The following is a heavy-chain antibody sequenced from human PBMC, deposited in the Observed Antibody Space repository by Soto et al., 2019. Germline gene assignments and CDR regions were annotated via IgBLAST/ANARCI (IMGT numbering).Heavy chain of an antibody. CDR1: GFTLSSYG. Sequence: GGSLRRSCAASGFTLSSYGMHWVRQAPGKGLEWVAVIWYDGSNKYYADSVKGRFTISRDNSKNTLYLQMNSLSAEDTAAYYCAREWGGAGRPEWGVDYWGQGTLVAVSS. CDR2: IWYDGSNK. V-gene: IGHV3-33*01. D-gene: IGHD6-6*01. CDR3: AREWGGAGRPEWGVDY. J-gene: IGHJ4*02.